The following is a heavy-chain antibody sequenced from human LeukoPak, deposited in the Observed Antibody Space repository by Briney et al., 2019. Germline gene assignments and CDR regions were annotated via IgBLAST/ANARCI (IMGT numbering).Heavy chain of an antibody. J-gene: IGHJ4*02. V-gene: IGHV1-8*01. CDR1: GYTFTSYD. D-gene: IGHD3-22*01. Sequence: ASVKVSCKASGYTFTSYDINWVRRATGQGLEWMGWMNPNSGNTGYAQKFQGRVTMTRNTSISTAYMELSSLRSEDTAVYYCARVKPPSYYDSSGYLGYWGQGTLVTVSS. CDR2: MNPNSGNT. CDR3: ARVKPPSYYDSSGYLGY.